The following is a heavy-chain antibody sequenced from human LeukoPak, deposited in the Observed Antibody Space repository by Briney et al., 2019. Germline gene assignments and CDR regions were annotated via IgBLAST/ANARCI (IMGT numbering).Heavy chain of an antibody. Sequence: ASVKVSCEASGGTFSSYAISWVRQAPGQGLEWMGGIIPIFGTANYAQKFQGRVTITADESTSTAYMELSSLRSEDTAVYYCARESRDGYNSGLPADYWGQGTLVTVSS. CDR3: ARESRDGYNSGLPADY. J-gene: IGHJ4*02. V-gene: IGHV1-69*01. CDR1: GGTFSSYA. CDR2: IIPIFGTA. D-gene: IGHD5-24*01.